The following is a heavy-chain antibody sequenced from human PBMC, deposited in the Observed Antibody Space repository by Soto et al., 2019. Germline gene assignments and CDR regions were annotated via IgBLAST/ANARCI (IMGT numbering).Heavy chain of an antibody. CDR1: GFTLDDYA. Sequence: GGSLRLSCAASGFTLDDYAMHWVRQAPGKGLEWVSGISWNSGSIGYADSVKGRFTISRDNAKNSLYLQMNSLRAEDTALYYCAKDGIAAAGTYYYYYGMDVWGQGTTVTVSS. D-gene: IGHD6-13*01. CDR2: ISWNSGSI. J-gene: IGHJ6*02. V-gene: IGHV3-9*01. CDR3: AKDGIAAAGTYYYYYGMDV.